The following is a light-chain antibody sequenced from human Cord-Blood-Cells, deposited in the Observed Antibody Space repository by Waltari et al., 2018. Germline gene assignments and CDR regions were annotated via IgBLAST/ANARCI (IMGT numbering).Light chain of an antibody. CDR3: QAWDSSTAWDVV. CDR1: QLGDKY. CDR2: QVS. V-gene: IGLV3-1*01. Sequence: SYELTQPPSGSVSPGQPASIPCSGDQLGDKYACWYQQKPGQSPLLVIYQVSKRPSGIPERFSGSNSGNTATLTISGTQAMDEADYYCQAWDSSTAWDVVFGGGTKLTVL. J-gene: IGLJ2*01.